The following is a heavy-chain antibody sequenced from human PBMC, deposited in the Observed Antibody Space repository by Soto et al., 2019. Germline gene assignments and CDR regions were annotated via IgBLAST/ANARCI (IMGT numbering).Heavy chain of an antibody. V-gene: IGHV3-30*18. CDR1: GFTFSSYG. Sequence: QVQLVESGGGVVQPGRSLRLSCAASGFTFSSYGMHWVRQAPGKGLEWVAVISYDGSNKYYADSVKGRFTISRDNSKNPLYLQMNSLRAEDTAVYYCAKLVSGGDDLFDYWVQGTLVTVSS. D-gene: IGHD4-17*01. J-gene: IGHJ4*02. CDR2: ISYDGSNK. CDR3: AKLVSGGDDLFDY.